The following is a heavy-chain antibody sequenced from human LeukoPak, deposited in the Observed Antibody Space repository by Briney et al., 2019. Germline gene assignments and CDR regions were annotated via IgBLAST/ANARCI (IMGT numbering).Heavy chain of an antibody. V-gene: IGHV3-21*01. D-gene: IGHD3-10*01. Sequence: GGSLRLSCAASGFTFSTYSMNWVRQAPGKGLEWVSSISSRSTYMNYADSVKGRFTIYRDNAKKSLYLQMNSLRVEDTAVYYCARDLRDYYGSGSYSYFDNWGQGTLVTVSS. CDR1: GFTFSTYS. CDR3: ARDLRDYYGSGSYSYFDN. CDR2: ISSRSTYM. J-gene: IGHJ4*02.